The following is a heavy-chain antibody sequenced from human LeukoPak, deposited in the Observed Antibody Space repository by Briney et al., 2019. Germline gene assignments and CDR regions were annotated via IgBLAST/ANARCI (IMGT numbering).Heavy chain of an antibody. CDR1: GFTVSSNY. Sequence: GGSLRLSCAASGFTVSSNYMSWVRQAPGKGLECVSAIPGSGGSTYYADSVKGRFTISRDNSKNTLYLQMNSLRAEDTAVYYCAKRYSGSSGLYNFDYWGQGSLVTVSS. V-gene: IGHV3-23*01. CDR3: AKRYSGSSGLYNFDY. D-gene: IGHD1-26*01. CDR2: IPGSGGST. J-gene: IGHJ4*02.